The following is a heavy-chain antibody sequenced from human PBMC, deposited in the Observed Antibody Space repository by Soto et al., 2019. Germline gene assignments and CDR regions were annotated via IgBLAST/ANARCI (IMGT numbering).Heavy chain of an antibody. CDR3: SGGVGGAF. V-gene: IGHV3-7*04. J-gene: IGHJ4*02. Sequence: EVHLVESGGGLVQTGGSLRLSCAIFEGTVIRDWMNWVRQAPGKGLEWVAHTNQDGSEKYYVDSVKGRFTISRDNDKNSLYLQMNSLRAEDTAMYYCSGGVGGAFWGQGTLVTVSS. CDR2: TNQDGSEK. CDR1: EGTVIRDW. D-gene: IGHD1-26*01.